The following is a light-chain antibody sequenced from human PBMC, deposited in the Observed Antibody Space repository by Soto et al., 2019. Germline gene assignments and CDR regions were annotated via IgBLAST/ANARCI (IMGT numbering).Light chain of an antibody. CDR1: QSVSSN. Sequence: EIVMTQSPATLSVSPGERATLSCRASQSVSSNLAWYQQKPGQAPRLLIYGASTRATGIPARFSGSGSGTEFTLTISSLQSEDVAVYYCQQYNNWPRTFGQGPKV. V-gene: IGKV3-15*01. CDR2: GAS. CDR3: QQYNNWPRT. J-gene: IGKJ1*01.